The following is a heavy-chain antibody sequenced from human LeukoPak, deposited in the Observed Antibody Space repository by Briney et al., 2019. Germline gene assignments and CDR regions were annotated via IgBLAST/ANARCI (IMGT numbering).Heavy chain of an antibody. J-gene: IGHJ4*02. Sequence: SETLSLTCTVSGYSISSGYYWGWIRQPPGKGLEWIGGIYYSGSTYYSPSLKSRVTISVDTSKNQFSLKLHSVTAADTAVYYCARGMNFDYWGQGTLVTVSS. V-gene: IGHV4-38-2*02. CDR1: GYSISSGYY. CDR2: IYYSGST. CDR3: ARGMNFDY.